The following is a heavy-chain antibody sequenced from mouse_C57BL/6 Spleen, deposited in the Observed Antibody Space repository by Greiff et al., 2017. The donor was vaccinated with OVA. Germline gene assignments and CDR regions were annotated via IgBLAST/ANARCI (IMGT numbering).Heavy chain of an antibody. CDR2: IYPGDGDT. CDR3: ASDYCGSSFGGYFDY. CDR1: GYAFSSSW. J-gene: IGHJ2*01. V-gene: IGHV1-82*01. D-gene: IGHD1-1*01. Sequence: VQLQESGPELVKPGASVKISCKASGYAFSSSWMNWVKQRPGKGLEWIGRIYPGDGDTNYNGKFKGKATLTADKSSSPAYMQLSSLTSEDSAVYFCASDYCGSSFGGYFDYWGQGTTLTVSS.